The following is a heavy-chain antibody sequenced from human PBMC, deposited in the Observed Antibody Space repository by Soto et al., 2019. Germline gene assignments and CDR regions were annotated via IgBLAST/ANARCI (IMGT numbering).Heavy chain of an antibody. V-gene: IGHV4-38-2*01. D-gene: IGHD4-17*01. J-gene: IGHJ6*02. CDR3: ARAFYGGYAAYYYGMDV. Sequence: GWIRQSPGKGLEWIGNIYHSGTTYYNPSLESRVTISVDTSNNHFSLKLNSVSAADTAVYYCARAFYGGYAAYYYGMDVWGQGTTVTVSS. CDR2: IYHSGTT.